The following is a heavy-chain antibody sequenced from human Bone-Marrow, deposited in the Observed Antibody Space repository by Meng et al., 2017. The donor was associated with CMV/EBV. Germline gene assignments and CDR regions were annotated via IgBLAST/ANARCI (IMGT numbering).Heavy chain of an antibody. J-gene: IGHJ4*02. V-gene: IGHV5-51*01. CDR2: IYPGDSDT. CDR3: ARHNGWTTNYFDY. CDR1: GYSYTNYW. D-gene: IGHD4-17*01. Sequence: GESLKISCKGSGYSYTNYWIGWVRQMPGKGLEWMGIIYPGDSDTRYSPSFRGQVAISADKSINTAYLQLRSLKASDTAMYYCARHNGWTTNYFDYWGQGTLVPVSS.